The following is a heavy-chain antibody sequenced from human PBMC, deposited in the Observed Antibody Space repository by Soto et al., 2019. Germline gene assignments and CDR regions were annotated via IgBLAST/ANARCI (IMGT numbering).Heavy chain of an antibody. CDR3: ARGPLYATKYYFDY. CDR2: MNPNSGNT. D-gene: IGHD3-16*01. CDR1: GYTFTSYD. Sequence: ASVKVSCKASGYTFTSYDINWVRQATGQGREWMGWMNPNSGNTGYAQKFQGRVTMTRNTSISTAYMELSSLRSEDTAVYYCARGPLYATKYYFDYWGQGTLVTVSS. V-gene: IGHV1-8*01. J-gene: IGHJ4*02.